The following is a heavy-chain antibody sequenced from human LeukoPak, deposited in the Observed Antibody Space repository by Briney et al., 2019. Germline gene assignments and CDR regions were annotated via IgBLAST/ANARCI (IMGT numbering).Heavy chain of an antibody. CDR3: AELGITMIGGV. CDR1: GFTFSSYA. V-gene: IGHV3-23*01. CDR2: ISGSGSST. Sequence: PGGSLRLSCAASGFTFSSYAMSWVRQAPGKGLEWVSAISGSGSSTYYADSVKGRFTISRDNAKNSLYLQMNSLRAEDTAVYYCAELGITMIGGVWGKGTTVTISS. D-gene: IGHD3-10*02. J-gene: IGHJ6*04.